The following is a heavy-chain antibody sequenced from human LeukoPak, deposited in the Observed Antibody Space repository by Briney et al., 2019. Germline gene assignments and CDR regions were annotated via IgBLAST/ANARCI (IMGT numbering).Heavy chain of an antibody. CDR3: ARDVLPPYYYGSGSYRADWFDP. J-gene: IGHJ5*02. CDR1: GGTFSSYA. Sequence: SVKVSCKASGGTFSSYAISWVRQAPGQGLEWMGRIIPIFGTANYAQKFQGRVTITTDESTSTAYMELSSLRSVDTAVYYCARDVLPPYYYGSGSYRADWFDPWGQGTLVTVSS. V-gene: IGHV1-69*05. CDR2: IIPIFGTA. D-gene: IGHD3-10*01.